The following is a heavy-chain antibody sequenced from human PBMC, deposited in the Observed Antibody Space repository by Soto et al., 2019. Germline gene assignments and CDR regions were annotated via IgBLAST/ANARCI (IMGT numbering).Heavy chain of an antibody. Sequence: GESLKISCAASGFTFSSCAMSWVRQAPGKGLEWVSAISGSGGSTYYADSVKGRFTISRDNSKNTLYLQMNSLRAEDTAVYYCAKALPVGDAFDSWGQGTMVTVSS. J-gene: IGHJ3*02. CDR2: ISGSGGST. D-gene: IGHD1-26*01. CDR3: AKALPVGDAFDS. V-gene: IGHV3-23*01. CDR1: GFTFSSCA.